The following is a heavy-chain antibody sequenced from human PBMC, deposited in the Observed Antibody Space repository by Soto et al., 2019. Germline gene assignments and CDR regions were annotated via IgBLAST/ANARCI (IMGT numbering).Heavy chain of an antibody. D-gene: IGHD6-19*01. CDR1: GFTFSSYS. J-gene: IGHJ4*02. CDR3: AKGGQQWQVSSGFND. CDR2: ISSSSSTI. Sequence: GGSLRLSCAASGFTFSSYSMNWVRQAPGKGLEWVSYISSSSSTIYYADSVKGRFTISRDNAKNSLYLQMNSLRDEDTAVYYCAKGGQQWQVSSGFNDWGRGTLVTVSS. V-gene: IGHV3-48*02.